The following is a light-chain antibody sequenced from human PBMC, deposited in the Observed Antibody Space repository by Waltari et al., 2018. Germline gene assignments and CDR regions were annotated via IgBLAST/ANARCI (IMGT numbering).Light chain of an antibody. CDR2: EVT. V-gene: IGLV2-23*02. CDR3: CSFVAGSSWV. CDR1: TSDVGSYNL. Sequence: QSALTQHASVSGSPGQSITISCTGSTSDVGSYNLVSWYQFHPGKAPQLMFYEVTKRPSGISTRFSGSKSGNTASLTISGLRAEDEAEYFCCSFVAGSSWVFGGGTKLTV. J-gene: IGLJ3*02.